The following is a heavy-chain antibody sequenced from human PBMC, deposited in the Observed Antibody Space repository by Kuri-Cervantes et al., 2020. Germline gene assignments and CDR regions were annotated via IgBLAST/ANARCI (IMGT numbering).Heavy chain of an antibody. J-gene: IGHJ2*01. V-gene: IGHV3-23*01. CDR3: ARRELTSDWFYYFDV. D-gene: IGHD3-9*01. Sequence: GESLKISWAASGCTFSSYVMYWVRQAPGKGLEWVSDIHGGGNAFYADSVRGRFTISRDNSKNTLYLQMDNLRAEDTALYYCARRELTSDWFYYFDVWGRGTLVTVSS. CDR2: IHGGGNA. CDR1: GCTFSSYV.